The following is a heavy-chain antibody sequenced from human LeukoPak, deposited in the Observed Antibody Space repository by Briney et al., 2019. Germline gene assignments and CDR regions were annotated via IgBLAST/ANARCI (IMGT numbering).Heavy chain of an antibody. Sequence: ASVKVSCKASGYTFTSYGISWVRQAPGQGLEWMGWISAYNGNTNYAQKLQGRVTMTTDTSTSTAYMELRSLRSDDTAVYYCARGVPYYYGSGNFDYWGQGTLVTVSS. CDR2: ISAYNGNT. CDR3: ARGVPYYYGSGNFDY. J-gene: IGHJ4*02. V-gene: IGHV1-18*01. CDR1: GYTFTSYG. D-gene: IGHD3-10*01.